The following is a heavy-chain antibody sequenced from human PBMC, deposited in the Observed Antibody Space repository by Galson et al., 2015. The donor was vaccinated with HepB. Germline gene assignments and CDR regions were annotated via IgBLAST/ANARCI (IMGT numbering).Heavy chain of an antibody. J-gene: IGHJ4*02. CDR2: IYYSGST. V-gene: IGHV4-39*07. CDR1: GGSISGSSYY. CDR3: ARESLGYCSSTSCSFDY. Sequence: SETLSLTCTVSGGSISGSSYYWGWIRQPPGKGLEWIGSIYYSGSTYYNPSLKSRVTISVDTSKNQLSLKLSSVTAADTAVYNCARESLGYCSSTSCSFDYWGQGTLVTVSS. D-gene: IGHD2-2*01.